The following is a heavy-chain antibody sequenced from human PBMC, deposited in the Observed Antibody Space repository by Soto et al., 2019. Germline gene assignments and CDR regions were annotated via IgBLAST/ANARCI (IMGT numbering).Heavy chain of an antibody. CDR2: FDPKSGKT. CDR3: ATQLGNRFDY. V-gene: IGHV1-24*01. Sequence: ASVKVSCKASGYTFTSYAMHWVRQATGQGLEWMGGFDPKSGKTIYAQKFQGRVTMTEDTSTDTAYMELSSLRSEDTAVYYCATQLGNRFDYWGQGTLVTVSS. CDR1: GYTFTSYA. D-gene: IGHD1-1*01. J-gene: IGHJ4*02.